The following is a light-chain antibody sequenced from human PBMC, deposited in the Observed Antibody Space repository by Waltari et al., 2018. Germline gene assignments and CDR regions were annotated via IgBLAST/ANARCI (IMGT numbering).Light chain of an antibody. CDR3: QSYDTSLSVV. V-gene: IGLV1-40*01. CDR1: GSNIGAGYD. Sequence: QSVLTQPPSVSGAPGPRVTIPCTGSGSNIGAGYDLHWYQQLPRAAPKLLIYGSSTRPLGVPDRFFGSTSGTSASLAITGLQAEDEADYYCQSYDTSLSVVFGGGTKLTVL. J-gene: IGLJ3*02. CDR2: GSS.